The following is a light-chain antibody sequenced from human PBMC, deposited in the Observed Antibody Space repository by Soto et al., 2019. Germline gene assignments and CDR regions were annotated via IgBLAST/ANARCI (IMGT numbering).Light chain of an antibody. J-gene: IGKJ4*01. CDR3: QQTDNFPLT. CDR2: GTS. CDR1: QNINSW. Sequence: DIQMTQSPSSVSASVGNRVTITCRASQNINSWLAWYQQKPGKAPKLLIYGTSSLQSGVPSRFSGSGSGTDFTLTISSLQPEDFATYHCQQTDNFPLTFGGGTKIEIK. V-gene: IGKV1-12*01.